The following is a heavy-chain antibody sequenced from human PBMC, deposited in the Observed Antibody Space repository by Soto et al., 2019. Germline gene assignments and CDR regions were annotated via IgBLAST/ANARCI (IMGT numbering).Heavy chain of an antibody. Sequence: SETLSLTCTDSGGSISSSNYYWGWIRQPPGKGLEWIGSIFYSGITYHNPSLKSRVTISVDTSKNQFSLNLSSVTAADTAVYYCARTPTAKLDAFDIWGLGTMVTVSS. J-gene: IGHJ3*02. CDR2: IFYSGIT. CDR1: GGSISSSNYY. V-gene: IGHV4-39*01. CDR3: ARTPTAKLDAFDI.